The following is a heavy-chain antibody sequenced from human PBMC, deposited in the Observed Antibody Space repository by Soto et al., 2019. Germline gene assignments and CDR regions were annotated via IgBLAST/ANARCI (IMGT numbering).Heavy chain of an antibody. J-gene: IGHJ5*02. V-gene: IGHV1-69*06. CDR1: GGTFSSNA. Sequence: QVQLVQSGAEVKKPGSSVKVSCKASGGTFSSNAISWVRQAPGQGLEWMVGIIPIYASPNYAQNFQGRVTVTADKATSTAYLELSRLKFADSAIYYCAVTVTGSRSPLDHWGRGTLVIVSS. D-gene: IGHD3-9*01. CDR3: AVTVTGSRSPLDH. CDR2: IIPIYASP.